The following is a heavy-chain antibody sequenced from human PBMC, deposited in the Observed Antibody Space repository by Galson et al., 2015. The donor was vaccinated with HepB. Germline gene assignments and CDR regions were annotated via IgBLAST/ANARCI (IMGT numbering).Heavy chain of an antibody. V-gene: IGHV3-7*01. Sequence: LRLSCAASGFTFSSYWMSWFRQAPGKGLGWVANIKQDGSETHYVDSAKGRFSISRDNARNSLYLQMNSLRDEDTAVYYCVTLYNNGRTDYWGQGTLVIVSS. J-gene: IGHJ4*02. CDR3: VTLYNNGRTDY. D-gene: IGHD6-19*01. CDR2: IKQDGSET. CDR1: GFTFSSYW.